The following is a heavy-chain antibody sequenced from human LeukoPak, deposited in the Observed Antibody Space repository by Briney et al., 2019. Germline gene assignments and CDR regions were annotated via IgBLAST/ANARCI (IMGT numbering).Heavy chain of an antibody. Sequence: GASVTVSCKASGYTFISYGISWVRQAPGQGLEWVGWIFTYNGDTKYEKKFQGRVTMTTDSSTNTVYLELRSLRSDDTAVYYCARGKEREPFDFWGQGTLVTVSS. CDR1: GYTFISYG. CDR2: IFTYNGDT. CDR3: ARGKEREPFDF. V-gene: IGHV1-18*01. D-gene: IGHD1-1*01. J-gene: IGHJ4*02.